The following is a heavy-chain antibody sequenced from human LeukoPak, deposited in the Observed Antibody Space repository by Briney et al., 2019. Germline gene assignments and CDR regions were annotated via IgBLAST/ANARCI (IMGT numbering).Heavy chain of an antibody. D-gene: IGHD7-27*01. Sequence: ASVKVSCKPSGYTFTIYCISWMRQAPGQGLGWMGWISTYNGNTNYAQNLQGRVTMTTDTSTSTAYMELRSLRSDDTAVYYCAREKNWVLEYWGQGTLVTVSS. CDR2: ISTYNGNT. CDR1: GYTFTIYC. J-gene: IGHJ4*02. V-gene: IGHV1-18*01. CDR3: AREKNWVLEY.